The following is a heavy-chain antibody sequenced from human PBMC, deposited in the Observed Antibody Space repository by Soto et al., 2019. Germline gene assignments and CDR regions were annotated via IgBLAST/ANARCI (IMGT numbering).Heavy chain of an antibody. Sequence: GESLKISCKGSGYSFTSYWIGWVRQMPGKGLEWMGIIYPGDSDARSSPSFQGQVTISADKSISTAYLQWSSLKASDTAMYYCARHVIVVVPAATRQNNYYYYYMDVWGKGTTVTVSS. V-gene: IGHV5-51*01. CDR1: GYSFTSYW. CDR3: ARHVIVVVPAATRQNNYYYYYMDV. CDR2: IYPGDSDA. D-gene: IGHD2-2*01. J-gene: IGHJ6*03.